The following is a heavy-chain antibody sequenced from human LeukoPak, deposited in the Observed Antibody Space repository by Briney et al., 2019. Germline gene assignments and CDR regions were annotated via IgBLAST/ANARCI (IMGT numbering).Heavy chain of an antibody. CDR1: GFTFSDYG. CDR2: ISYDGRNT. J-gene: IGHJ4*02. V-gene: IGHV3-30*18. CDR3: AKSHIPTTIMSDFDY. Sequence: PGTSLRLSCAASGFTFSDYGMHWVRQVPGKGLEWVAVISYDGRNTYYADSVKGRFTVSRDNSKNTLSLQINSLRAEDTAVYYCAKSHIPTTIMSDFDYWGQGALVTVSS. D-gene: IGHD3-9*01.